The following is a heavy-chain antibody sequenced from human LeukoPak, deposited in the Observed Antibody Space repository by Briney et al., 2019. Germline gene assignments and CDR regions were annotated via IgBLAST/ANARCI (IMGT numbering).Heavy chain of an antibody. CDR2: INPNSGGT. Sequence: ASVKVSCKASGYTFTGYYMHWVRQAPGQGLEWMGWINPNSGGTNYAQKFQGRVTMTRDTCISTAYMELSRLRSDDTAVYYCARDVYGSGSSLDYWGQGTLVTVSS. CDR3: ARDVYGSGSSLDY. CDR1: GYTFTGYY. D-gene: IGHD3-10*01. V-gene: IGHV1-2*02. J-gene: IGHJ4*02.